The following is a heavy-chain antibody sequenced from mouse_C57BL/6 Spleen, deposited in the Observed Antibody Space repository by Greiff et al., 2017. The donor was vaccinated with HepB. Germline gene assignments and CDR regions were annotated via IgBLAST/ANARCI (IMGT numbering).Heavy chain of an antibody. V-gene: IGHV1-81*01. J-gene: IGHJ4*01. CDR1: GYTFTSYG. CDR2: IYPRSGNT. CDR3: ALPRIYAMDY. Sequence: VQLQQSGAELARPGASVKLSCQASGYTFTSYGISWVKQRTGQGLEWIGEIYPRSGNTYYNEKFKGKATLTADKSSSTAYMELRSLTSEDSAVYFCALPRIYAMDYWGQGTSVTVSS.